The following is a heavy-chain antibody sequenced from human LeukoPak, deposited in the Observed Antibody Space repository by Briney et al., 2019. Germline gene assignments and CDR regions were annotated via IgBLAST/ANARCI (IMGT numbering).Heavy chain of an antibody. D-gene: IGHD4-17*01. V-gene: IGHV4-4*07. J-gene: IGHJ4*02. CDR2: IYTSGST. CDR3: ARMTTVTPGAFDY. Sequence: SETLSLTCTVSGGSFSIYYWSWIRQPAGKGLEWIGRIYTSGSTTYIPSLKSRVTMSVDTYKNQFSLNLSSVTAADTAVYYCARMTTVTPGAFDYWGQGILVTVSS. CDR1: GGSFSIYY.